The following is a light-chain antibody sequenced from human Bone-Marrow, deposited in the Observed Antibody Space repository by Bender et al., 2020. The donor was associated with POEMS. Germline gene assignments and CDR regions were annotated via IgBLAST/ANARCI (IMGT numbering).Light chain of an antibody. Sequence: QSALTQPASVSGSPGQSITISCTGISSDVGSYILVSWYQQHPGKAPKLIIYEANKRPSGVSNRFSGSKSGSTASLTISGLQAEDEADYYCCSYAGSTTFYVFGTGTKVTVL. CDR3: CSYAGSTTFYV. CDR1: SSDVGSYIL. V-gene: IGLV2-23*02. J-gene: IGLJ1*01. CDR2: EAN.